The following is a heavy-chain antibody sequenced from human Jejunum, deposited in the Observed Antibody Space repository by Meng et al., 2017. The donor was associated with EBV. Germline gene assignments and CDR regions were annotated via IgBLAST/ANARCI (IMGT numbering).Heavy chain of an antibody. V-gene: IGHV4-34*01. CDR3: ARRVDLGVTAHFDY. Sequence: QVLLTQWSAGRLTPSETLSLPCAVYGGSFSGYSLSWIRQSPGKGLEWIGEINHSGSTNYNPSLKSRVTILVDTSKNQFSLKVNSVTAADTAVYYCARRVDLGVTAHFDYWGQGTLVTVSS. CDR1: GGSFSGYS. CDR2: INHSGST. D-gene: IGHD2-21*02. J-gene: IGHJ4*02.